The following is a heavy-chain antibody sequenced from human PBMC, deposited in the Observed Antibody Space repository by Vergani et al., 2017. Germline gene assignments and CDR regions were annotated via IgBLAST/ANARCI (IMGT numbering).Heavy chain of an antibody. V-gene: IGHV4-30-4*01. D-gene: IGHD3-10*01. CDR1: GGSINSHNYY. Sequence: QVQLQESGPGLVKPSQTLSLTCTVSGGSINSHNYYWSWIRQPPGKGLEWIGEINHSGSTNYNPSLKSRVTISVDTSKNQFSLKLSSVTAADTAVYYCARGARYYGSGRYYGMDVWGQGP. CDR2: INHSGST. J-gene: IGHJ6*02. CDR3: ARGARYYGSGRYYGMDV.